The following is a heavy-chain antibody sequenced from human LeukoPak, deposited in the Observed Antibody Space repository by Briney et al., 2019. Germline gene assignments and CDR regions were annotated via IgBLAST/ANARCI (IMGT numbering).Heavy chain of an antibody. V-gene: IGHV4-30-4*01. D-gene: IGHD6-13*01. CDR1: GGSISSGDYY. Sequence: SQTLSLTCTVSGGSISSGDYYWSWIRQPPGKGLEWIGYIYYSGSTYYNPSLKSRVTISVDTSKNQFSLRLSSVTAADTAVYYCARDQEYSSSHISDAFDIWGQGTMVTVSS. CDR3: ARDQEYSSSHISDAFDI. J-gene: IGHJ3*02. CDR2: IYYSGST.